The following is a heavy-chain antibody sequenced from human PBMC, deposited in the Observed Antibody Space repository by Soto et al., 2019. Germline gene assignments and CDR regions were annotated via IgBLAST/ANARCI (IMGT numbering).Heavy chain of an antibody. V-gene: IGHV3-23*01. CDR3: AKGKTKRTRPNAFDWWIFDY. Sequence: GGSLRLSCAASGFTFSSYAMSWVRQAPGKGLEWVSAISGSGGSTYYADSVKGPFTISRDNSKNTLYLQMNSLRAEDTAVYYCAKGKTKRTRPNAFDWWIFDYWGQGTLVTVSS. J-gene: IGHJ4*02. D-gene: IGHD3-9*01. CDR1: GFTFSSYA. CDR2: ISGSGGST.